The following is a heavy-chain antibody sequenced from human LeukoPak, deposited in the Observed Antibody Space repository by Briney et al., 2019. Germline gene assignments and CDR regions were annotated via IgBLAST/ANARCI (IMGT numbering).Heavy chain of an antibody. J-gene: IGHJ4*02. CDR3: AREGPYAPYYFDY. Sequence: AASVTVSCTASGYTFTSYAMHGVRQAPGQRLEWMGWINAGNGNTKSSQEFQGRDTITRDTSASTAYMELSRLRSEDRAVYYCAREGPYAPYYFDYWGQGTLVTVSS. V-gene: IGHV1-3*03. CDR2: INAGNGNT. D-gene: IGHD2-2*01. CDR1: GYTFTSYA.